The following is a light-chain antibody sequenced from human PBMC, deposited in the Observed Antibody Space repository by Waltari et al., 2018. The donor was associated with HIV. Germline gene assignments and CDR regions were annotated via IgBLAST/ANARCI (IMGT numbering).Light chain of an antibody. Sequence: QSALTQPPSASGSPGQSVTISCTGTSTDVPTYNYVSWYQQHPGEAPKILIYEVNKRPSGVPDRFSGSKSGNTASLTVSGLQTDDEADYYCTSYEGKNNQVFGGGTKLTVL. CDR1: STDVPTYNY. CDR3: TSYEGKNNQV. CDR2: EVN. V-gene: IGLV2-8*01. J-gene: IGLJ2*01.